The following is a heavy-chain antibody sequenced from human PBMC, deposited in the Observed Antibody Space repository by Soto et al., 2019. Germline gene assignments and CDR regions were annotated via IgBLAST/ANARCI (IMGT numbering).Heavy chain of an antibody. V-gene: IGHV4-4*07. J-gene: IGHJ4*02. Sequence: QLQESGPGLVKPSETLSLTCNVSGRSMISYYWSWIRQPAGKGLEWIGRIYTGGNTNYNPSLKTRVTMSVDTSKSQFSVSLTSVTAADTAVYYCAREGDDRHFFFDSWGQGTLVTVSS. CDR3: AREGDDRHFFFDS. CDR2: IYTGGNT. CDR1: GRSMISYY. D-gene: IGHD3-3*02.